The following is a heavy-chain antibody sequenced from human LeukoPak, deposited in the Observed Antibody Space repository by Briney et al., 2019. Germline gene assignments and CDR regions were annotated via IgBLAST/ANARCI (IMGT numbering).Heavy chain of an antibody. CDR2: IYYSGST. J-gene: IGHJ6*02. CDR1: GGSISSYY. CDR3: ARSDLIVGAYGMDV. D-gene: IGHD1-26*01. Sequence: SETLSLTCTVSGGSISSYYWSWIRQPPGKGLEWIGYIYYSGSTNYNPSLKSRVTISVDTSKNQFSLKLSSVTAADTAVYYCARSDLIVGAYGMDVWGQGTTVTVSS. V-gene: IGHV4-59*01.